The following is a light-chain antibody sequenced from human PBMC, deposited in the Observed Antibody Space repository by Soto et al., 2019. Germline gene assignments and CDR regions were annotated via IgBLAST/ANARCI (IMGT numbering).Light chain of an antibody. CDR1: QSVSSN. CDR2: GES. CDR3: QKYNNWPRT. Sequence: EIVMTQSPATLSVSPGERATLSCRASQSVSSNLAWYQQKPGQAPRLLIYGESTRATGIPARFSGSGSGTALNLTISRLQSEDFAVYYCQKYNNWPRTFGQGTKVDIK. V-gene: IGKV3-15*01. J-gene: IGKJ1*01.